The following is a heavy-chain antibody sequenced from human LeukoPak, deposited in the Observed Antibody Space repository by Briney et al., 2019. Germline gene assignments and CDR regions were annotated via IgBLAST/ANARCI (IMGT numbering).Heavy chain of an antibody. D-gene: IGHD3-3*01. Sequence: SETLSLTCTVSGGSISTYYWNWIRQPPGKGLEWIGYIYHSGSTNYNPSLQSRVTISVDTSKNQFSLNLNSVTAADTAVYYCARDGPLGGYYGMDVWGQGTTVTVSS. CDR3: ARDGPLGGYYGMDV. CDR1: GGSISTYY. J-gene: IGHJ6*02. V-gene: IGHV4-59*01. CDR2: IYHSGST.